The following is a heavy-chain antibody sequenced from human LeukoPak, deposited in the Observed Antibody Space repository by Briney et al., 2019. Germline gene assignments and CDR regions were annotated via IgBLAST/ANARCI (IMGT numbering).Heavy chain of an antibody. V-gene: IGHV3-23*01. CDR3: AKGSYYDSSGSFYFDY. CDR1: GFTFGSYA. Sequence: GGSLRLSCEASGFTFGSYAMSWVRQAPGKGLEWVSGISGSGDNTYYADSVKGRFTISRDNSKNTLYVQVNSLGTEDTAAYYCAKGSYYDSSGSFYFDYWGQGTLVTVSS. D-gene: IGHD3-22*01. CDR2: ISGSGDNT. J-gene: IGHJ4*02.